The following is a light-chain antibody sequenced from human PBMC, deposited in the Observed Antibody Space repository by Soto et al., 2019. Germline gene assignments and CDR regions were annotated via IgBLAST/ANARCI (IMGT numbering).Light chain of an antibody. CDR2: GAS. V-gene: IGKV3-20*01. CDR1: QSVSSRY. J-gene: IGKJ1*01. CDR3: QQYSRSPKWT. Sequence: EIVLTQSPGTLSLSPGERATLSCRASQSVSSRYLVWYQQKPGQAPRLLIYGASSRATGIPDRFSGSGSGTDFTLTISRLEPEDCAVYYCQQYSRSPKWTFGQGTKVEIK.